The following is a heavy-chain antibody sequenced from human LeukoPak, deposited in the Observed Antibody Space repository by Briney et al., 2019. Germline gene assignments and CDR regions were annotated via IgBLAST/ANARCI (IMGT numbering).Heavy chain of an antibody. J-gene: IGHJ4*02. D-gene: IGHD3-9*01. V-gene: IGHV4-59*12. Sequence: SETLSLTCTVSGGSISSYYWSWIRQPPGKGLKWIGYIYYSGSTNYNPSLKSRVTISVDTSENQFSLKLSSVTAADTAVYYCARGYDILTGYQNFDYWGQGTLVTVSS. CDR1: GGSISSYY. CDR3: ARGYDILTGYQNFDY. CDR2: IYYSGST.